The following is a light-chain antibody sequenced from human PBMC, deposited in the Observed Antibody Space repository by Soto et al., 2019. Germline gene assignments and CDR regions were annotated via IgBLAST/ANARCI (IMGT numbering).Light chain of an antibody. CDR3: QSYDSSLSGVV. J-gene: IGLJ2*01. CDR1: SSNIVAGYD. CDR2: GNS. V-gene: IGLV1-40*01. Sequence: QSVLTQPPAVSGAPGQRVTISCTGSSSNIVAGYDVHWYQQLPGTAPKLLIHGNSNRPSGVPDRFSGSKACTSASLAIAGLQAEDEADYYCQSYDSSLSGVVFGVGTKLTVL.